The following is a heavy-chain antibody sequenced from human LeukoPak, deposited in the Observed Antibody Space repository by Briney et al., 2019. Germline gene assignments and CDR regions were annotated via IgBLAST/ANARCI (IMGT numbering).Heavy chain of an antibody. J-gene: IGHJ4*02. V-gene: IGHV3-9*01. CDR3: AKESSGSYSFDY. CDR2: ISWNSGSI. D-gene: IGHD1-26*01. CDR1: GFTFDDYA. Sequence: PGRSLRLSCAASGFTFDDYAMHWVRQAPGKGLEWVSGISWNSGSIGYADSVKGRFTISRDNAKNSLYLQMNSLRAEDTALYYCAKESSGSYSFDYWGQGTLVTVSS.